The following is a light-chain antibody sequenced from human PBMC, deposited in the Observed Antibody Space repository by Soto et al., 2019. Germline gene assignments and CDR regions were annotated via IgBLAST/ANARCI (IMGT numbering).Light chain of an antibody. CDR1: QSISSY. Sequence: DIQMTQSPSSLSASVGDIVTITCRASQSISSYLNWYQQKPGKAPKLLIYAASVLQSGVPSRFSGSGSGTDFRLTINSLQPEDFATYYGQQSYSTPYTLGQGAKLDIK. CDR3: QQSYSTPYT. J-gene: IGKJ2*01. V-gene: IGKV1-39*01. CDR2: AAS.